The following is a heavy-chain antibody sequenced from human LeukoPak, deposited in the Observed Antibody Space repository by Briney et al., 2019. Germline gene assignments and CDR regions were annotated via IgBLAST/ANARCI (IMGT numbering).Heavy chain of an antibody. V-gene: IGHV3-7*01. J-gene: IGHJ4*02. Sequence: GGSLRLSCAASGFTFSTYWMSWVRQTPGKGLEWVANIILDGSEKYYVDSVKGRFTISRDNAKNSLYLQMNSLRAEDTAVYYCARGYGSGWSLIFGSWGQGTLVTVSS. D-gene: IGHD6-19*01. CDR1: GFTFSTYW. CDR3: ARGYGSGWSLIFGS. CDR2: IILDGSEK.